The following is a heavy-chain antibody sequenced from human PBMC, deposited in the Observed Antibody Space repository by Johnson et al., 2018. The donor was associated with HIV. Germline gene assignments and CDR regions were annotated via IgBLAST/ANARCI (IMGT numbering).Heavy chain of an antibody. CDR1: GFTVSRNY. V-gene: IGHV3-66*01. J-gene: IGHJ3*02. D-gene: IGHD2-15*01. Sequence: MLLVESGGGLVQRGGSLRLSCAGSGFTVSRNYMSWVRQAPGKGLEWVSVIYSGGSTYYADSVKGRFTISRDNSQNTLYLQMNSLRGDDTAVYYCARTPIRTSDTGAFDIWGQGTMVTVSS. CDR3: ARTPIRTSDTGAFDI. CDR2: IYSGGST.